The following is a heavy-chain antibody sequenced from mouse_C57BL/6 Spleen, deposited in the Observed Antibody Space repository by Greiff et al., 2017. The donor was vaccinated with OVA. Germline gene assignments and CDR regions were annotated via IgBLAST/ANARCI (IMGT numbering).Heavy chain of an antibody. D-gene: IGHD1-1*01. CDR2: IDPSDSET. J-gene: IGHJ2*01. V-gene: IGHV1-52*01. Sequence: VQLQQPGAELVRPGSSVKLSCKASGYTFTSYWMHWVKQRPIQGLEWIGNIDPSDSETHYNQKFKDKATLTVDKSSSPAYMQLSSLTSASSAVYYCTTGRITTVDYWGQGTTLTVSS. CDR1: GYTFTSYW. CDR3: TTGRITTVDY.